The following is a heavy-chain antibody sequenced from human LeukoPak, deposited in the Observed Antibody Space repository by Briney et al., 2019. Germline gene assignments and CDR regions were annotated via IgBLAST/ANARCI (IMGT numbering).Heavy chain of an antibody. J-gene: IGHJ4*02. CDR1: GFTFSSYG. CDR3: AKDGLIISTVRYFDWNQGIDY. V-gene: IGHV3-30*18. Sequence: QPGRSLRLSCAASGFTFSSYGMHWVRQAPGKGLEWVAVISYDGSNKYYADSVKGRFTISRDNSKNTLHLQMNSLRAEDTAVYYCAKDGLIISTVRYFDWNQGIDYWGQGTLVTVSS. CDR2: ISYDGSNK. D-gene: IGHD3-9*01.